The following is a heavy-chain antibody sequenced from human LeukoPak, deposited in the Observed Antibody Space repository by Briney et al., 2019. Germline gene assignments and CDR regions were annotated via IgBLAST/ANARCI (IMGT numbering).Heavy chain of an antibody. CDR2: ISGSGDYT. V-gene: IGHV3-23*01. Sequence: GGSLRLSCAASGFTFSSQAMSWVRQVPGKGLEWASAISGSGDYTYYIDSVKGRFTISRDNSKNTLSLQMNSLRAEDTALYYCAKGSEYCSRTTCYPIDYWGQGILVTVSS. J-gene: IGHJ4*02. CDR1: GFTFSSQA. CDR3: AKGSEYCSRTTCYPIDY. D-gene: IGHD2-2*01.